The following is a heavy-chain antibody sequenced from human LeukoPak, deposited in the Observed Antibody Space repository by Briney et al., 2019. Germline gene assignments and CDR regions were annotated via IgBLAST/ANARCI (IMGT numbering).Heavy chain of an antibody. J-gene: IGHJ6*03. CDR2: IYSGGST. V-gene: IGHV3-66*01. CDR1: EFSVGSNY. Sequence: GGSLRLSCAASEFSVGSNYMTWVRQAPGKGLEWVSLIYSGGSTYYADSVKGRFTISRDNSKNTLYLQMNSLRAEDTAVYYCARDGIADYYYYYYMDVWGKGTTVTISS. CDR3: ARDGIADYYYYYYMDV. D-gene: IGHD1-26*01.